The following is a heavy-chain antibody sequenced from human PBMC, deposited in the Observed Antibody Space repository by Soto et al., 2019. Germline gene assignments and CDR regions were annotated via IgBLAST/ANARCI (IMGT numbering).Heavy chain of an antibody. V-gene: IGHV3-23*01. CDR2: ISGSGGST. Sequence: GSLRLSCAASGFTFSSYAMSWVRQAPGKGLEWVSAISGSGGSTYYADSVKGRFTISRDNSKNTLYLQMNSLRAEDTAVYYCAKDLNSGYDGDYWGQGTLVTVSS. CDR3: AKDLNSGYDGDY. CDR1: GFTFSSYA. D-gene: IGHD5-12*01. J-gene: IGHJ4*02.